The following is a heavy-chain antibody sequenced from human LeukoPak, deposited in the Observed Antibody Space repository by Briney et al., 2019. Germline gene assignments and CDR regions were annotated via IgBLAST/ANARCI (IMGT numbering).Heavy chain of an antibody. V-gene: IGHV3-7*01. Sequence: GGSLRLSCAASGFTFSSYWMSWVRQAPGKGLKWVANIKQDGSEKYYVDSVKGRFTISRDNAKNSLYLQMNSLRAEDTAVYYCATTSYYYGMNVWGQGTTVTVSS. CDR2: IKQDGSEK. J-gene: IGHJ6*02. CDR3: ATTSYYYGMNV. D-gene: IGHD3-16*01. CDR1: GFTFSSYW.